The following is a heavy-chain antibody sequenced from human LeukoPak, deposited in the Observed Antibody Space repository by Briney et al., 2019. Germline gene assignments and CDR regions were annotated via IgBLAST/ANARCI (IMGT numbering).Heavy chain of an antibody. D-gene: IGHD3-22*01. CDR2: ISWNSGSI. Sequence: GGSLRLSCAASGFTFDDYAMHWVRQAPGKGLEWVSGISWNSGSIGYADSVKGRFTISRDNAKNSLYLQMNSLRAEDTALYYCAKDIASGYFSFFDYWGQGTLVPSPQ. V-gene: IGHV3-9*01. CDR1: GFTFDDYA. J-gene: IGHJ4*02. CDR3: AKDIASGYFSFFDY.